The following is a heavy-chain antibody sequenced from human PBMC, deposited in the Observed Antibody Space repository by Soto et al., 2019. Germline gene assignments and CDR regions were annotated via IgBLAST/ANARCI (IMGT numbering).Heavy chain of an antibody. J-gene: IGHJ5*02. CDR1: GGSISSGGYY. CDR2: IYYSGST. V-gene: IGHV4-31*03. CDR3: ARKPRGSGSLDP. D-gene: IGHD3-10*01. Sequence: QVQLQESGPGLVKPSQTLSLTCTVSGGSISSGGYYWSWIRQHPGKGLEWIGYIYYSGSTYYNPSLKRRVTIAVDTSKNQFSLKLSSVTAADTAVYYCARKPRGSGSLDPWGQGTLVTVSS.